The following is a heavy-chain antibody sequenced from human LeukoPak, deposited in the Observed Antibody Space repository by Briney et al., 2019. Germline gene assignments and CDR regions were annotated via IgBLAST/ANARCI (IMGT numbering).Heavy chain of an antibody. D-gene: IGHD4-17*01. CDR1: GGSISSYY. Sequence: SETLSLTCTVSGGSISSYYWSWIRQPPGKGLEWIGYIYYSGSTNYNPSLKSRVTISVDTSKNQFSLKLSSVTAADTAVYYCARLPRGGDWYSDLWGRGTLVTVSS. CDR2: IYYSGST. CDR3: ARLPRGGDWYSDL. V-gene: IGHV4-59*08. J-gene: IGHJ2*01.